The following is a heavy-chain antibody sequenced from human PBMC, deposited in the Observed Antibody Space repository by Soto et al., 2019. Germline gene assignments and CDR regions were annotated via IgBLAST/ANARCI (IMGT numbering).Heavy chain of an antibody. J-gene: IGHJ3*02. CDR3: ARWGSLYSGYEYAFDI. D-gene: IGHD5-12*01. CDR2: TYYRSKWYN. Sequence: SQTLSLTCATSGDSVSSNSAAWNWIRQSPSRGLEWLGRTYYRSKWYNDYAVSVKSRITINPDTSKNQFSLQLNSVTPEDTAVYYCARWGSLYSGYEYAFDIWGQGTMVTVSS. CDR1: GDSVSSNSAA. V-gene: IGHV6-1*01.